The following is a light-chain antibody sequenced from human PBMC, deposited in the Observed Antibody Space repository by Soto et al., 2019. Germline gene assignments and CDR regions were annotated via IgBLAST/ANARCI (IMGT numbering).Light chain of an antibody. J-gene: IGLJ3*02. CDR3: CSYAGSYSWV. V-gene: IGLV2-11*01. CDR2: DVT. CDR1: SSDVGGYNY. Sequence: QSALTQPRSVSGSPGQSVTISCTGTSSDVGGYNYVSWYQQHPGKVPKLMIFDVTTRPSGVPDRFSGSKSGYTASLTISGLQAEDEADYYCCSYAGSYSWVFGGGTKLTVL.